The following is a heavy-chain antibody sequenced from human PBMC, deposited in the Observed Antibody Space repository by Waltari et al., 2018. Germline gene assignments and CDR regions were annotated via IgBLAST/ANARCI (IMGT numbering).Heavy chain of an antibody. V-gene: IGHV1-2*02. D-gene: IGHD1-26*01. Sequence: QVQLVQSGAEVKKPGASVKVSCKASGYTFTGYYMHWVRQAPGQGRGWMGGRNPNVGGENYGRKLRGRVTMTRDTSISRAYMGLSRLRSDDTAVYYCASVSVDVGWGLAPMGACDIWGQGTMVTVSS. CDR3: ASVSVDVGWGLAPMGACDI. CDR2: RNPNVGGE. J-gene: IGHJ3*02. CDR1: GYTFTGYY.